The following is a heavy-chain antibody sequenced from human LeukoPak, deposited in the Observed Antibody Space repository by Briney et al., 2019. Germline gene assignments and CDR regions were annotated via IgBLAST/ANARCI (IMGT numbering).Heavy chain of an antibody. D-gene: IGHD1-26*01. V-gene: IGHV4-39*07. J-gene: IGHJ4*02. CDR2: IGYKGNT. Sequence: SETLSFTCTVYGGSISSRSYYWGGVRQPPGKGLGWIGSIGYKGNTYLHPSLNSRATISEDTSTNQFSRKLNSVTAAATYVSYCVRVCESFYRGRTLDYWGQGTLVTVSS. CDR3: VRVCESFYRGRTLDY. CDR1: GGSISSRSYY.